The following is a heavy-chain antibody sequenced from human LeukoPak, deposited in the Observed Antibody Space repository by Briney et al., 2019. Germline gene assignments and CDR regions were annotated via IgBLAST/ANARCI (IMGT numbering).Heavy chain of an antibody. V-gene: IGHV3-43*01. CDR3: TREVSGSSYFDY. CDR2: ISWDGGST. Sequence: GGSLRLSCAASGFTFDDYTMHWVRQAPGKGLEWVSLISWDGGSTYYADSVKGRFTISRDNSKNSLYLQMNSLRADDTAVYYCTREVSGSSYFDYWGQGTLVTVSS. D-gene: IGHD1-26*01. J-gene: IGHJ4*02. CDR1: GFTFDDYT.